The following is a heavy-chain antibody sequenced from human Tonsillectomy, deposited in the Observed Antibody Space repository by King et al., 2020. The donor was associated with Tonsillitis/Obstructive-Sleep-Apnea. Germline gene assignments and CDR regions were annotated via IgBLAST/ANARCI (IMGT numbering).Heavy chain of an antibody. CDR1: GDSVSSSNAA. J-gene: IGHJ5*02. V-gene: IGHV6-1*01. D-gene: IGHD2-2*01. CDR3: AGDPGTSYGSSTSCSRYNWFDP. CDR2: TYYRSKWFN. Sequence: VQLQQSGPGLVKPSQTLSLTCGISGDSVSSSNAAWNWIRQSPSRGLEWLGRTYYRSKWFNDYAVSVKSRITINPDTSKNQFSLQLNSVTPEDTAVYYCAGDPGTSYGSSTSCSRYNWFDPWGQGTLVTVSS.